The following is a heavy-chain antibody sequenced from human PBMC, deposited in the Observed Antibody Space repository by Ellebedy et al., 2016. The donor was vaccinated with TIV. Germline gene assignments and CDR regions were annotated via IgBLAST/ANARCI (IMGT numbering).Heavy chain of an antibody. CDR2: ISADNDNT. CDR1: GYTLTSYG. J-gene: IGHJ4*02. Sequence: ASVKVSCKASGYTLTSYGINWVRQAPGQGLEWMGWISADNDNTNYAQKLQGRVTMTTDTSTNTAYMELRSLTSDDTAVYHCARGNMVVNKVNYFDYWGQGTPVIVSS. CDR3: ARGNMVVNKVNYFDY. D-gene: IGHD4/OR15-4a*01. V-gene: IGHV1-18*04.